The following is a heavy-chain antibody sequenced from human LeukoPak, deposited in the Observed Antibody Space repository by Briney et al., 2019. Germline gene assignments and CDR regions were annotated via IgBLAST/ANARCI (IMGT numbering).Heavy chain of an antibody. CDR1: GFTFSSYG. CDR2: IWYDGSNK. Sequence: PGRSLRLSCAASGFTFSSYGMHWVRQAPGKGLEWVAVIWYDGSNKYYADSVKGRFTISRDNSKNTLYPQMNSLRAEDTAVYYCARDNSYSSGWYGSWFDPWGQGTLVTVSS. V-gene: IGHV3-33*01. CDR3: ARDNSYSSGWYGSWFDP. J-gene: IGHJ5*02. D-gene: IGHD6-19*01.